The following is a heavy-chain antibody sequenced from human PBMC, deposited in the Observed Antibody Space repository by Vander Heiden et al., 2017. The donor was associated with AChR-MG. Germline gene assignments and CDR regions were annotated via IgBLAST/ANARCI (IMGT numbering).Heavy chain of an antibody. J-gene: IGHJ6*03. V-gene: IGHV4-31*03. CDR3: ARCPWGGDYYYMDV. CDR1: GGSISSGGYY. CDR2: IYYRGRT. D-gene: IGHD2-21*01. Sequence: QVQLQESGPGLVKPSQTLSLTCTVSGGSISSGGYYWSWIRQHPGKGLEWIGYIYYRGRTYYNPSLKSRVTISVDTSKNQCALKLSSVTAADTAVYYCARCPWGGDYYYMDVWGKGTTVTVSS.